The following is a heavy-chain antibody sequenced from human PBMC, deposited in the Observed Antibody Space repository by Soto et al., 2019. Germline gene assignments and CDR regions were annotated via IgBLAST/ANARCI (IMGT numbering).Heavy chain of an antibody. Sequence: PSQTLSLTCVISGDSVSSNSAAWNWIRQSPSRGLEWLGRTYYRSKWYNDYAVSVKSRITINPDTSKNQFSLQLNSVTPEDTAVYYCARVGEAPGYYYYYGMDVWGQGTTVTVSS. J-gene: IGHJ6*02. CDR2: TYYRSKWYN. CDR1: GDSVSSNSAA. CDR3: ARVGEAPGYYYYYGMDV. V-gene: IGHV6-1*01. D-gene: IGHD1-26*01.